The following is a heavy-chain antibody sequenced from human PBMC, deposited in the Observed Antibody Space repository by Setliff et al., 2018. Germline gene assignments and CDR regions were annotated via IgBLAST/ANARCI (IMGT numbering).Heavy chain of an antibody. CDR2: ISGSGAST. J-gene: IGHJ4*02. D-gene: IGHD6-19*01. CDR3: ARARSNGWEEPDY. V-gene: IGHV3-23*01. Sequence: GGSLRLSCAASGVTFTSYAMTWVRQAPGKGLEWVSSISGSGASTYYADSVKGRFTISRDNSQNTVYLQMTNLRVEDTAIYYCARARSNGWEEPDYWGQGTLVTVSS. CDR1: GVTFTSYA.